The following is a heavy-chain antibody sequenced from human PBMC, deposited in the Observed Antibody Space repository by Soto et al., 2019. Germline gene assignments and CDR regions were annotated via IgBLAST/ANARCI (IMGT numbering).Heavy chain of an antibody. J-gene: IGHJ4*02. Sequence: GGSLRLSCAASGFTVSSNYMSWVRQAPGKGLEWVSVIYSGGSTYYADSVKGRFTISRHNSKNTLYLQMNSLRAEDTAGYDCASQDLHYDFWSGYWVYWGQGTLVTVSS. CDR2: IYSGGST. CDR3: ASQDLHYDFWSGYWVY. D-gene: IGHD3-3*01. V-gene: IGHV3-53*04. CDR1: GFTVSSNY.